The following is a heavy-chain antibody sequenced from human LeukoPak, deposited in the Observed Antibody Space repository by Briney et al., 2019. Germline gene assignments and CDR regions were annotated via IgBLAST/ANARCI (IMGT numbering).Heavy chain of an antibody. CDR2: VHYSGST. CDR3: ARESNAFDI. CDR1: GGSISGYY. Sequence: SETLSLTCTVSGGSISGYYWSWIRQPPGKGLEWIGYVHYSGSTNYSPSLKGRVTISVDTSKNQFSLKLSSVTAADTAVYYCARESNAFDIWGQGTMVTVSS. J-gene: IGHJ3*02. V-gene: IGHV4-59*12.